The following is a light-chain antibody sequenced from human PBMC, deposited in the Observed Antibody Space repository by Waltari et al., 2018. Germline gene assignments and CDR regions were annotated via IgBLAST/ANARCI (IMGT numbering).Light chain of an antibody. J-gene: IGLJ3*02. CDR3: ATWDDSLNGWV. V-gene: IGLV1-44*01. CDR2: TNY. CDR1: DPNIRSNA. Sequence: QSVVTQPPSASGTPGQTVTISCSGSDPNIRSNAVSWYQQVPGAAPKPLIYTNYRRPSGVSDRFSASRFGTSATLAISGLQSEDEAVYYCATWDDSLNGWVFGGGTKLTVL.